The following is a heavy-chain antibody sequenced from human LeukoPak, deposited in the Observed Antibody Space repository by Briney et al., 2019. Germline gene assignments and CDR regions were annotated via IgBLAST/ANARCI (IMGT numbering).Heavy chain of an antibody. CDR2: IWYDGSNI. Sequence: GRSLRLSCAASGFTFSNYAMHWVRQAPGKGLEWVAVIWYDGSNIYYADSVKGRFTISRDNSKNTLYLQINSLRAEDTAVYYCARGPVYAYWGQGTLVTVSS. D-gene: IGHD3-16*01. CDR1: GFTFSNYA. V-gene: IGHV3-33*01. J-gene: IGHJ4*02. CDR3: ARGPVYAY.